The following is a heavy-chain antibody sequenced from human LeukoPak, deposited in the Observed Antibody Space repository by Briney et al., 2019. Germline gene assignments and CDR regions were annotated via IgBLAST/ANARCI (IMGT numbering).Heavy chain of an antibody. CDR1: GFTFSSYE. V-gene: IGHV3-48*03. CDR2: ISSSGSII. Sequence: GGSLRLSCAASGFTFSSYEMSWVRQAPGKGLEWVSYISSSGSIIYYADAVKGRFTISRDNAKNSLYLQMNSLRAEDTAVYYCARGEYSGSYYRDWGQGTLVTVSS. J-gene: IGHJ4*02. D-gene: IGHD1-26*01. CDR3: ARGEYSGSYYRD.